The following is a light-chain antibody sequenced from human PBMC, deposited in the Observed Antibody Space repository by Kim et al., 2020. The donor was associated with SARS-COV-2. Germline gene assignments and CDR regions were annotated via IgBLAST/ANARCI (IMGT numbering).Light chain of an antibody. J-gene: IGLJ3*02. CDR1: SLRTYY. V-gene: IGLV3-19*01. CDR2: GKN. CDR3: SSRDNSGDRVV. Sequence: ALGQTVRITCQGDSLRTYYATWYQQKPGQAPILVIYGKNNRPSGIPDRFSGSSSGNTASLTVSGAQAVDEADYYCSSRDNSGDRVVFGGGTKLTVL.